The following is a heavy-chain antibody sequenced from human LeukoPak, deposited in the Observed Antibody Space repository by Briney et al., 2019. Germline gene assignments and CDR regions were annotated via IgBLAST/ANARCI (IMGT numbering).Heavy chain of an antibody. J-gene: IGHJ4*02. CDR3: ARESGYCSSTSCTEEGYFDY. CDR2: IWYDGSQK. CDR1: GFTFRSYG. D-gene: IGHD2-2*01. V-gene: IGHV3-33*01. Sequence: PGGSLRLSCATSGFTFRSYGIHWVRQAPGKGLEWVAVIWYDGSQKDYTDAVKGRFTTSRDNSKNTAYLQMNSLRAEDTAVYYCARESGYCSSTSCTEEGYFDYWGQGTLVTVSS.